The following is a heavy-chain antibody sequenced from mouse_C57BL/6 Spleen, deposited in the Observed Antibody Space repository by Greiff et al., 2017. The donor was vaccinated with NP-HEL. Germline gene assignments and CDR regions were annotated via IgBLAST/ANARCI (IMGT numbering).Heavy chain of an antibody. Sequence: QVQLQQSGAELVRPGTSVKMSCKASGYTFTNYWIGWAKQRPGHGLEWIGDIYPGGGYTNYNEKFKGKAKLTADKSSSTAYMQFSSLTSEDSAIYYCARDYGSSYWYFDVWGTGTTVTVSS. CDR1: GYTFTNYW. CDR3: ARDYGSSYWYFDV. V-gene: IGHV1-63*01. CDR2: IYPGGGYT. D-gene: IGHD1-1*01. J-gene: IGHJ1*03.